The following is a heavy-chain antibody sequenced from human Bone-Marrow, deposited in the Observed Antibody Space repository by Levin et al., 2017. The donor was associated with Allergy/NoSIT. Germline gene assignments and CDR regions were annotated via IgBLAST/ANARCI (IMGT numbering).Heavy chain of an antibody. CDR1: GFTFSHYG. J-gene: IGHJ4*02. V-gene: IGHV3-33*01. D-gene: IGHD6-13*01. Sequence: LSLTCAASGFTFSHYGMYWVCQAPGKGLEWVALIWNDGSNENYADSVKGRFTFSRDNSKNTLYLEMNSLRVEDTAVYYCARDPVAAAGPPVGVFDYWGQGILVTVSS. CDR2: IWNDGSNE. CDR3: ARDPVAAAGPPVGVFDY.